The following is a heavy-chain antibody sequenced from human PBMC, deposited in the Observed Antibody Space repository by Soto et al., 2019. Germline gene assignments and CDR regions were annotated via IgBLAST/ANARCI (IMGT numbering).Heavy chain of an antibody. CDR3: ARDFGDYGGSYAFDI. CDR2: ISSSSSYT. CDR1: GVTFSEYY. J-gene: IGHJ3*02. V-gene: IGHV3-11*05. D-gene: IGHD4-17*01. Sequence: GGSRRLSCAASGVTFSEYYMSWIRQAPGEGLEWVSYISSSSSYTNYADSVKGRFTISRDNAKNSLYLQMNSLRAEDTAVYYCARDFGDYGGSYAFDIWGQGTMVTVSS.